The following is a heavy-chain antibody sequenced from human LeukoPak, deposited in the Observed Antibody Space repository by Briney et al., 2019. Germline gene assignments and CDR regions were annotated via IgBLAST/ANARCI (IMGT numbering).Heavy chain of an antibody. J-gene: IGHJ4*02. V-gene: IGHV1-46*01. CDR3: ASQGRDGYNSFIF. CDR1: GYTFSSYY. CDR2: IDPSGGGT. Sequence: RASVKVSCKASGYTFSSYYLHWVRQAPGQGLEWMGIIDPSGGGTSYAQKFQGRVTMTRDTSTSTVYMELSSLRSEDTAVYYCASQGRDGYNSFIFWGQGTLVTVSS. D-gene: IGHD5-24*01.